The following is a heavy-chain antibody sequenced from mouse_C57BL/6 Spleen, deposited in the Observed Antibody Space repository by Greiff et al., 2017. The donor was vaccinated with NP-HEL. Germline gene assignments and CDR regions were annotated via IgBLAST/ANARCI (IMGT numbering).Heavy chain of an antibody. J-gene: IGHJ2*01. Sequence: VQLQQSGAELVRPGASVKLSCTASGFNIKDDYMHWVKQRPEQGLEWIGWIDPENGDTEYASKFQGKATITADTSSNTAYLQLSSLTSEDTAVYYCTTGDSSGYVYWGQGTTLTVSS. CDR3: TTGDSSGYVY. D-gene: IGHD3-2*02. CDR2: IDPENGDT. V-gene: IGHV14-4*01. CDR1: GFNIKDDY.